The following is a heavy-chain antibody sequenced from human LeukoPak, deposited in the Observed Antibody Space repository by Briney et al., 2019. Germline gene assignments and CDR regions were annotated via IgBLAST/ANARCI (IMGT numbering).Heavy chain of an antibody. CDR3: ASEILGYDAFDI. CDR2: MNQDDK. J-gene: IGHJ3*02. CDR1: GFTLSSYW. V-gene: IGHV3-7*01. D-gene: IGHD7-27*01. Sequence: GGSLRLSCEASGFTLSSYWMSWVRQAPGKGLEWVANMNQDDKNYLDSVKGRFTISRDNAKNSLYLQMNSLRVEDTAMYYCASEILGYDAFDIWGQGTMVTVSS.